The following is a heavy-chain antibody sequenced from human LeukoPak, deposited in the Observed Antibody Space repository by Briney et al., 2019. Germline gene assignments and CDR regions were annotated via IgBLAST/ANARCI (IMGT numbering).Heavy chain of an antibody. Sequence: PGGSLRLSCAASGFTFSSYGMHWVRQAPGKGLEWVAFIRYDGSNKYYADSVKGRFTISRDNSKNSLYLQMNSLRAEDTALYYCAKANQRYGSNGPKYYYYYMDVWGKGTTVTISS. J-gene: IGHJ6*03. V-gene: IGHV3-30*02. D-gene: IGHD4/OR15-4a*01. CDR1: GFTFSSYG. CDR2: IRYDGSNK. CDR3: AKANQRYGSNGPKYYYYYMDV.